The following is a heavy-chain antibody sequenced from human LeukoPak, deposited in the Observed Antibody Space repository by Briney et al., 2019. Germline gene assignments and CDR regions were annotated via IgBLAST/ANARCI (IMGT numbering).Heavy chain of an antibody. J-gene: IGHJ4*02. CDR1: GGSISSGSYY. V-gene: IGHV4-39*07. CDR3: ARGTGDFDY. Sequence: SETLSLTCTVSGGSISSGSYYWGWIRQPPGKGLEWIGSIYYSGSTYYNPSLKSRVTISVDTSKNQFSLKLSSVTAADTAVYYCARGTGDFDYWGQGTLVTVSS. D-gene: IGHD3/OR15-3a*01. CDR2: IYYSGST.